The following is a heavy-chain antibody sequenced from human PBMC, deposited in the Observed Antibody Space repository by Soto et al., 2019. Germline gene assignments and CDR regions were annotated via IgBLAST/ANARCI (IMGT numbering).Heavy chain of an antibody. J-gene: IGHJ5*02. CDR1: GGTFSSYA. CDR2: IIPIFGTA. V-gene: IGHV1-69*01. CDR3: ARGLPRPYCSRGSCYSNWFDP. D-gene: IGHD2-15*01. Sequence: QVQLVQSGAKVKKPGSSEKVSCKASGGTFSSYAISWVRQAPGQGLEWMGGIIPIFGTANYAQKFQGRVTITADESTSTAYMELSSLRSEDTAVYYCARGLPRPYCSRGSCYSNWFDPWGQGTLVTVSS.